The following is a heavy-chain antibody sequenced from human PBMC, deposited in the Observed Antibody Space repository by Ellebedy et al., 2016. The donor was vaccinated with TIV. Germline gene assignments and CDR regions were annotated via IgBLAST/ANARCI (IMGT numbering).Heavy chain of an antibody. CDR2: INPNSGGT. V-gene: IGHV1-2*02. D-gene: IGHD3-10*01. CDR3: ARDSQALWFGELFSYYYYGMDV. Sequence: ASVKVSXKASGYTFTGYYMHWVRQAPGQGLEWMGWINPNSGGTNYAQKFQGRVTMTRDTSISTAYMELSRLRSDDTAVYYCARDSQALWFGELFSYYYYGMDVWGQGTTVTVSS. CDR1: GYTFTGYY. J-gene: IGHJ6*02.